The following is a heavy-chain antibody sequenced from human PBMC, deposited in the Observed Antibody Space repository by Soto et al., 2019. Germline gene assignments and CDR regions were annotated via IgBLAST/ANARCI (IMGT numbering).Heavy chain of an antibody. D-gene: IGHD3-10*01. J-gene: IGHJ5*02. Sequence: QMQLVQSGPEVKKPGTSVKVSCKASGFTFTSSAVQWVRQARGQRREWIGWIVVGSGNTNYAQKFQERVTITRDMSTSTAYMELSSLRSEDTAVYYCAEVKVTMVRGGFDPWGQGTLVTVSS. CDR1: GFTFTSSA. CDR3: AEVKVTMVRGGFDP. CDR2: IVVGSGNT. V-gene: IGHV1-58*01.